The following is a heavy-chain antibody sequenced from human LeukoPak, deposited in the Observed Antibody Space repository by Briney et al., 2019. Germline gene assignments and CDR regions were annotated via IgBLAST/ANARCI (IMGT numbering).Heavy chain of an antibody. D-gene: IGHD6-19*01. V-gene: IGHV3-23*01. Sequence: GGSLRLSCAASGFTFSSYAMSWVRQAPGKGVEWVSAISGSGGSTYYADSVKGRFTISRDNSKNTLYLQMNSLRAEDTAVYYCAKTTTGYSSGRFPGWPVDYWGQGTLVTVSS. CDR2: ISGSGGST. CDR3: AKTTTGYSSGRFPGWPVDY. J-gene: IGHJ4*02. CDR1: GFTFSSYA.